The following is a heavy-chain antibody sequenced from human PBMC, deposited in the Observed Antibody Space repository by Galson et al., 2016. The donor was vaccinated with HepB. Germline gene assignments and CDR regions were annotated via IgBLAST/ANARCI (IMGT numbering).Heavy chain of an antibody. CDR3: VRVSGDYGGTPRWWYFDV. V-gene: IGHV4-34*01. CDR2: IHYSGKT. D-gene: IGHD4/OR15-4a*01. CDR1: GASLSGYW. Sequence: ETLSLTCGVCGASLSGYWWSWIRQPLGKGLEWIGEIHYSGKTNYNPSLESQVTMSVDMSKNQFSLKVNSVTAADTALYYCVRVSGDYGGTPRWWYFDVWGRATLVTVSS. J-gene: IGHJ2*01.